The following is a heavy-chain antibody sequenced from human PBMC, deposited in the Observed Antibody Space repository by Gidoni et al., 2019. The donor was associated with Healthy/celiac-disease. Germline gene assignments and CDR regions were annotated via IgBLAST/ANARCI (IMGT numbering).Heavy chain of an antibody. D-gene: IGHD1-26*01. CDR2: GTA. V-gene: IGHV1-69*01. Sequence: GTANYAQKFQGRVTITADESTSTAYMELSSLRSEDTAVYYCARDRENNWFDPWGQGTLVTVSS. J-gene: IGHJ5*02. CDR3: ARDRENNWFDP.